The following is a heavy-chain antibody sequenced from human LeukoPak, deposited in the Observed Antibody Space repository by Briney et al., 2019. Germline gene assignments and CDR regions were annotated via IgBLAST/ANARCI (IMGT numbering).Heavy chain of an antibody. CDR1: GFAFSTSG. D-gene: IGHD6-13*01. Sequence: GGSLRLSCATSGFAFSTSGMHWVRQAPDTGLEWVVFISYDGSEKYYADSVRGRFTISRDNSKNTLYLQMSSLRAEDTAVYYCARAAGAGSDAFAFWGQGTMVTVSS. CDR3: ARAAGAGSDAFAF. J-gene: IGHJ3*01. V-gene: IGHV3-33*05. CDR2: ISYDGSEK.